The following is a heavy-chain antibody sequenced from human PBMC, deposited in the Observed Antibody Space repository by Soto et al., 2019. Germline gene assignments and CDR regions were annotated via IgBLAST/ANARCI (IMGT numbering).Heavy chain of an antibody. CDR1: GFTFSTYA. D-gene: IGHD3-22*01. V-gene: IGHV3-23*01. CDR3: ARAAYYSDTSGYSRVSFDY. CDR2: ISDSGGST. J-gene: IGHJ4*02. Sequence: GGSLRLSCAASGFTFSTYAMSWVRQAPGKGLEWVSTISDSGGSTYYADSVKGRFTISRDNAKNTLHLQMNSLRAEDTAVYYCARAAYYSDTSGYSRVSFDYWGQGTLVTVSS.